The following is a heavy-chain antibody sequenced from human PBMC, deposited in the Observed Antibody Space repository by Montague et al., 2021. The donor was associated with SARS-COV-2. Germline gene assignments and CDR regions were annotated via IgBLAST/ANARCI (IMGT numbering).Heavy chain of an antibody. CDR3: AKSDSSSPYFDY. J-gene: IGHJ4*02. Sequence: SLRLSCSASGFTFGDYAMHWVRQAPGKGLEWVSGISWNSGSIGYADSVKGRFTISRDNAKNSLYLQMNSLRAEDTALYYCAKSDSSSPYFDYWGQGTLVTVSS. V-gene: IGHV3-9*01. CDR2: ISWNSGSI. D-gene: IGHD6-6*01. CDR1: GFTFGDYA.